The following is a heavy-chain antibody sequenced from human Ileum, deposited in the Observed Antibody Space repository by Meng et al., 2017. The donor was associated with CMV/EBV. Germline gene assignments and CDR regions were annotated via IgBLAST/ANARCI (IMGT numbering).Heavy chain of an antibody. Sequence: ETLSLTCAASGFTFSSYSMSWVRQALGKGLECVSVISGSGGSTYYADSVKGRFTISRDNSKNTLYLQMNSLRAEDTAVYYCAKDPENGYYDSSGYRGVDPWGQGTLVTVSS. D-gene: IGHD3-22*01. CDR3: AKDPENGYYDSSGYRGVDP. V-gene: IGHV3-23*01. J-gene: IGHJ5*02. CDR2: ISGSGGST. CDR1: GFTFSSYS.